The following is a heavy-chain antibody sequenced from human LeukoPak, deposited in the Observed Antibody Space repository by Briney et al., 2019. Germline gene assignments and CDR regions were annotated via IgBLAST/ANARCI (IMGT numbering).Heavy chain of an antibody. CDR2: IYHSGST. CDR1: GYSISSGYY. J-gene: IGHJ4*02. CDR3: AGATTTGITA. Sequence: SETLSLTCTVSGYSISSGYYWGWIRQPPGKGLEWIGSIYHSGSTYYNPSLKSRVTISVDTSKNQFSLKLSSVTAADTAVYYCAGATTTGITAWGQGTLVTVSS. D-gene: IGHD4-17*01. V-gene: IGHV4-38-2*02.